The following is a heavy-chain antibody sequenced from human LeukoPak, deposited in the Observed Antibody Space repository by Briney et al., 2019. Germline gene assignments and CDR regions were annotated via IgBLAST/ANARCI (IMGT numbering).Heavy chain of an antibody. CDR1: GFTFSSYW. D-gene: IGHD1-26*01. CDR2: INTDGSST. CDR3: ARSLNSGSYSDY. Sequence: GGSLRLSCKASGFTFSSYWMHWVRQAPGKGLVWVSRINTDGSSTTYADSVKGRFTISRDNAKNTLYLQMNSLRAEDTAVYYCARSLNSGSYSDYWGQGTLVTVSS. V-gene: IGHV3-74*01. J-gene: IGHJ4*02.